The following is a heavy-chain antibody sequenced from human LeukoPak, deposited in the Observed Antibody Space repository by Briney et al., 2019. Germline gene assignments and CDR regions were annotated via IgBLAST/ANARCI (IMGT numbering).Heavy chain of an antibody. V-gene: IGHV3-11*06. CDR2: ISSSSSYT. CDR3: ARAYCSSTSCYAFDY. J-gene: IGHJ4*02. Sequence: PGGSLRLSCAASGFTFSDYYMSWIRQAPGKGLEWVSYISSSSSYTNYADSVKGRFTISRDNSKNTLYLQMNSLRAEDTAMYYCARAYCSSTSCYAFDYWGQGTLVTVSS. CDR1: GFTFSDYY. D-gene: IGHD2-2*01.